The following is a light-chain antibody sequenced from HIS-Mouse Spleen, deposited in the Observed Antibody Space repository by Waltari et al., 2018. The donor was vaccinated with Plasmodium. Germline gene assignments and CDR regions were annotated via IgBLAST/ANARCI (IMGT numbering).Light chain of an antibody. V-gene: IGKV3-11*01. J-gene: IGKJ4*01. CDR3: QQRSNS. Sequence: EIVLTQSTATLSLSPGERASQSVSSYLAWYQQKPGQAPRLLIYDASNRATGIPARFSGSGSGTDFTLTISSLEPEDFAVYYCQQRSNSFGGGTKVEIK. CDR1: QSVSSY. CDR2: DAS.